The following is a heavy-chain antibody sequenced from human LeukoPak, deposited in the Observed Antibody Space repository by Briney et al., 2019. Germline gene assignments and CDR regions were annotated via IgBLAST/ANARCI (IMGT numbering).Heavy chain of an antibody. J-gene: IGHJ4*02. V-gene: IGHV4-34*01. CDR1: GGSFSGYY. CDR3: AREHVWGSYRKSPFFDY. Sequence: SETLSLTCAVYGGSFSGYYWSWIRQPPGKGLEWIGEINHSGSTSYNPSLKSRVTISVDTSKNQFSLKLSSVTAADTAVYYCAREHVWGSYRKSPFFDYWGQGTLVTVSS. CDR2: INHSGST. D-gene: IGHD3-16*02.